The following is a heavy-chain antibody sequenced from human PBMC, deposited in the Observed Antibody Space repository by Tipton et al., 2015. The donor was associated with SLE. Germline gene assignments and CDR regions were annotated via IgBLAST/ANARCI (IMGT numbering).Heavy chain of an antibody. D-gene: IGHD4-11*01. CDR1: GGSFSGYY. J-gene: IGHJ6*03. CDR3: ARDGLRLQHSYYYYYMDV. CDR2: INHSGST. V-gene: IGHV4-34*01. Sequence: TLSLTCAVYGGSFSGYYWSWIRQPPGKGLEWIGEINHSGSTNYNPSLKSRVTISVDTSKNQFSLKLSSVTAADTAVYYCARDGLRLQHSYYYYYMDVWGQGTMVTVSS.